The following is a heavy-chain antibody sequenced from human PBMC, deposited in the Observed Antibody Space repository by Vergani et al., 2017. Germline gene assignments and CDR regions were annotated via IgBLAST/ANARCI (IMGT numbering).Heavy chain of an antibody. D-gene: IGHD3-10*01. CDR2: IYSGDET. CDR1: GFTFSDYY. V-gene: IGHV3-66*02. J-gene: IGHJ5*02. CDR3: ARGNYYGSGTYVDP. Sequence: VQLVESGGGLVKPGGSLRLSCAASGFTFSDYYMSWVRQAPGLGVEWVSHIYSGDETYYADSVKGRVTISRDTSKNTLHLQINNLRVEDTAVYYCARGNYYGSGTYVDPWGQGTLVTVSS.